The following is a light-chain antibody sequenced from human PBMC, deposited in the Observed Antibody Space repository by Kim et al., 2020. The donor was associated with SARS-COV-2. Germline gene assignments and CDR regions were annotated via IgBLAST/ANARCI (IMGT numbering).Light chain of an antibody. V-gene: IGKV1-33*01. J-gene: IGKJ2*01. CDR2: DAS. CDR1: IANR. Sequence: IANRVNWYQHKPVKAPNLLIYDASNLEAGAPSRFSGTGFGTDFTFTIGSQQPEDIATYYCQQSDNLPYTFGLGTKVDIK. CDR3: QQSDNLPYT.